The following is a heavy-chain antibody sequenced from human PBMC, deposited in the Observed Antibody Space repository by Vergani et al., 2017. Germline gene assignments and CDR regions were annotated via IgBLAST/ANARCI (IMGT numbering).Heavy chain of an antibody. Sequence: QITLKESGPTLVKPTQTLTLTCTFSGFSLSTSGVGVGWIRQPPGKALEWLALIYWYDDKRYSPSLKSRLTITEDTSKNPVVLTMTTRDPVDTATYYCLGEYAIHFDYWGQGTLVTVSS. CDR1: GFSLSTSGVG. V-gene: IGHV2-5*01. CDR2: IYWYDDK. J-gene: IGHJ4*02. D-gene: IGHD2-8*02. CDR3: LGEYAIHFDY.